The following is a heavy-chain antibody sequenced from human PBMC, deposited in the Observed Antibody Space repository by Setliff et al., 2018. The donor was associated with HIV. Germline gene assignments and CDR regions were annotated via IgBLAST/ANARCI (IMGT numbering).Heavy chain of an antibody. D-gene: IGHD1-26*01. CDR2: INSYESST. Sequence: PGGSLSLSCAASGFTFSSYWMHWVRQVPGKGPVWVSRINSYESSTSYLDSVNGRFTISRDNSKNTLYLQMNNLRAEDTAVYFCAASGSIYGGAYDIWGQGTMVTVSS. CDR3: AASGSIYGGAYDI. CDR1: GFTFSSYW. V-gene: IGHV3-74*01. J-gene: IGHJ3*02.